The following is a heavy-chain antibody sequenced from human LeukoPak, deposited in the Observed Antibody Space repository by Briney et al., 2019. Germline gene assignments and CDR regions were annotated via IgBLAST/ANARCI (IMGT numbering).Heavy chain of an antibody. D-gene: IGHD3-9*01. CDR1: GFLFSSYA. J-gene: IGHJ4*02. CDR3: AGYYDILTVFDY. V-gene: IGHV3-23*01. CDR2: ISGSGGST. Sequence: PGGSLRLPCAACGFLFSSYAMSWVRQAPGEALEWVSAISGSGGSTYYADSVKGRFTISRDNSKNTLYLQMNSLRAEDTAVYYCAGYYDILTVFDYWGQGTLVTVSS.